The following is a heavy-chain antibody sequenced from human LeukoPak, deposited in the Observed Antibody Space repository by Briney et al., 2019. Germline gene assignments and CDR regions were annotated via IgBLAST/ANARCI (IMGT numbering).Heavy chain of an antibody. J-gene: IGHJ6*02. V-gene: IGHV3-74*01. CDR1: GFTFSSYW. CDR3: ARGDQTYHYYYGMDV. CDR2: VNSDVSST. Sequence: GGSLRLSCAASGFTFSSYWMHWVRQVPGKGLVWVSRVNSDVSSTSYADSVKGRFSISRDNAKNTLYLQMNSLRAEDTAVYYCARGDQTYHYYYGMDVWGQGTMVTVSS.